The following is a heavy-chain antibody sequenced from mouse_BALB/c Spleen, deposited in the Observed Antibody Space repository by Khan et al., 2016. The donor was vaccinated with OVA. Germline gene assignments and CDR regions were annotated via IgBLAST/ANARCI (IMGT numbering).Heavy chain of an antibody. Sequence: EVQLQESGPGLVKPSQSLSLTCTVTGYSITSNYAWNWIRQFPGNKLEWMGYISYSDSTSYNPSLKSRISITRDTSKNQFFLQLNSVTTEDTATXYCGRGNYYWYAMDYWGQGTSVTVSS. J-gene: IGHJ4*01. V-gene: IGHV3-2*02. D-gene: IGHD1-1*01. CDR2: ISYSDST. CDR3: GRGNYYWYAMDY. CDR1: GYSITSNYA.